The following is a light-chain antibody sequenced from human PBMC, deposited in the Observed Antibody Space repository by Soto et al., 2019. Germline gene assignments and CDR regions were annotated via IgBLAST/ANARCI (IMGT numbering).Light chain of an antibody. V-gene: IGKV4-1*01. J-gene: IGKJ2*01. Sequence: DIVMTQSPDSLAVSLGERATINCKSSQTVLYSSDNKNYLAWYQQKPGQPPKLLIYWASTRESGVPDRFSGSVSGTDFTLTISSLQAEDVAVYYCQQYYSTPRSLGQGTKLEIK. CDR3: QQYYSTPRS. CDR2: WAS. CDR1: QTVLYSSDNKNY.